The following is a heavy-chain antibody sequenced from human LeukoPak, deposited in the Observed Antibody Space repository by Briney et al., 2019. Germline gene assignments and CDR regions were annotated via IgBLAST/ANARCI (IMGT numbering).Heavy chain of an antibody. J-gene: IGHJ4*02. CDR1: GYTFNGYY. CDR3: ARGVPLGYCTYGICYPPYYFDY. D-gene: IGHD2-8*01. Sequence: GASVKVSCKSSGYTFNGYYMHWVRQAPGQGLEWMGWINPNNGGTKYAQNFQGRVTMTRDTSISTAYMELDRLRFDDTAVYYCARGVPLGYCTYGICYPPYYFDYWGQGTLVTASS. V-gene: IGHV1-2*02. CDR2: INPNNGGT.